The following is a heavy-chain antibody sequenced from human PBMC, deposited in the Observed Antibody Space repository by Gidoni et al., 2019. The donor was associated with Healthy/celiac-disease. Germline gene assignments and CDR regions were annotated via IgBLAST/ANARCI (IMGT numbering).Heavy chain of an antibody. V-gene: IGHV4-61*02. Sequence: QVQLQESGPGLVKPSQTLSLTCTVSGGSIRSGSYYWSWIRQPAGKGLEWIGRIYTSGSTNYNPSFKSRVTISVDTSKNQFSLKLSSVTAADTAVYYWARTADSYGYDSLDYWGQGTLVTVSS. CDR3: ARTADSYGYDSLDY. J-gene: IGHJ4*02. CDR1: GGSIRSGSYY. CDR2: IYTSGST. D-gene: IGHD5-18*01.